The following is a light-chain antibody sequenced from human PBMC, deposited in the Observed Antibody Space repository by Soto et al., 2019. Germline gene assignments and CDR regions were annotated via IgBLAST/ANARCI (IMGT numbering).Light chain of an antibody. V-gene: IGLV1-40*01. CDR1: SSNIGAGYD. Sequence: QSVLTQPPSVSGAPGQRVTVSCTGISSNIGAGYDVHWYQQLPGTAPKLLIYGNNNRPSGVPDRFSGSKSGTSASLAITGLQAEDEADYFCQSFASSPSAWVFGGGTKLTVL. CDR3: QSFASSPSAWV. CDR2: GNN. J-gene: IGLJ3*02.